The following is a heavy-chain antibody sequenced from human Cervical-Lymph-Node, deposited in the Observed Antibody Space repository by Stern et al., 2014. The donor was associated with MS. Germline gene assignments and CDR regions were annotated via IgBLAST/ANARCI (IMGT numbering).Heavy chain of an antibody. Sequence: VQLLESGGGVVQPGRSLRLSCAASGFTFSSYGMHWVRQAPGKGLEWVAVIWYDGSNKYYADSVKGRFTISRDNSKNTLYLQMNSLRAEDTALYYCARDRHDLGYCSGGSCYLPDYWGQGTLVTVSS. J-gene: IGHJ4*02. D-gene: IGHD2-15*01. CDR1: GFTFSSYG. CDR3: ARDRHDLGYCSGGSCYLPDY. V-gene: IGHV3-33*01. CDR2: IWYDGSNK.